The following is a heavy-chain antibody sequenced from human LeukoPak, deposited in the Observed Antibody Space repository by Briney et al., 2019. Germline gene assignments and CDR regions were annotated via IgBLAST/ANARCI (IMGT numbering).Heavy chain of an antibody. J-gene: IGHJ4*02. V-gene: IGHV3-48*02. CDR1: GFTFSSSD. D-gene: IGHD4-17*01. Sequence: GGSLRLSCAASGFTFSSSDMNWVRQAPEKGLEWISYISRSSSTIYYAGSMKGRFTISRDNAKNSLYLQMNSLSDEDTAVYYCTRDYGATYWGQGTLVTVSS. CDR3: TRDYGATY. CDR2: ISRSSSTI.